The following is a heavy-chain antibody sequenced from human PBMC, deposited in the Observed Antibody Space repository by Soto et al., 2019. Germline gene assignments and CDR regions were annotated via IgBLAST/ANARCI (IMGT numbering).Heavy chain of an antibody. CDR1: GGTFSSYT. CDR3: VRCETPSDY. J-gene: IGHJ4*02. Sequence: QVQLVQSGAEVKKPGSSVKVSCKASGGTFSSYTISWVRQAPGQGLEWMGRIIPILGIANYAQKFQGRVKISAVKSTSTAFMELSSLRTMHTAAYLCVRCETPSDYWGQGTLVTVSS. V-gene: IGHV1-69*02. CDR2: IIPILGIA.